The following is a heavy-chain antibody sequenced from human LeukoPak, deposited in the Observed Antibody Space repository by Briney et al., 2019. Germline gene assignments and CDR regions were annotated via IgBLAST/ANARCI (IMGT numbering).Heavy chain of an antibody. V-gene: IGHV5-51*01. J-gene: IGHJ2*01. CDR2: IYPGDSDT. CDR1: GYPFTSTW. D-gene: IGHD3-22*01. Sequence: GESLKISCKGSGYPFTSTWIGWVRQMPGKGLEWMGIIYPGDSDTRYSPSFQGQVTISADKSISTAYLQWSSLKASDTAIYYCARISSYYSTDWSYWYFDLWGRGTLVTVSS. CDR3: ARISSYYSTDWSYWYFDL.